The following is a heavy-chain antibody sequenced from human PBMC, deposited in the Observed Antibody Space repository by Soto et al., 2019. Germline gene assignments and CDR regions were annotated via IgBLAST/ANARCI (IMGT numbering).Heavy chain of an antibody. CDR1: GGSFSSGGYY. J-gene: IGHJ6*02. Sequence: PSSTLSLTSTVSGGSFSSGGYYWRLILQHLGKGLEWIGYIYYSGSTYYNPSLKIRVTISVDTSKNQFSLKLSSVTAADTAVYYCARDFPPRWEPTYYYGMDVWGQGTTVTVSS. V-gene: IGHV4-31*03. CDR3: ARDFPPRWEPTYYYGMDV. CDR2: IYYSGST. D-gene: IGHD1-26*01.